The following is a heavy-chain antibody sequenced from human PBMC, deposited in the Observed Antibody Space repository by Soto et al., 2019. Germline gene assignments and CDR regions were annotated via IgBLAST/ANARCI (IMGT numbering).Heavy chain of an antibody. D-gene: IGHD3-22*01. CDR2: ISWKDEK. V-gene: IGHV2-5*01. Sequence: SGPTLVNPTQTLTVTCTFSGFSLSTSGAGVGWIRQSPGKAPEWLALISWKDEKRYNPGLKSRLTITKDTSKNQVVLTMTNMDPVDTATYYCALSRPTHYYDSSGSPGFDYWGQGTLVTVSS. CDR1: GFSLSTSGAG. J-gene: IGHJ4*02. CDR3: ALSRPTHYYDSSGSPGFDY.